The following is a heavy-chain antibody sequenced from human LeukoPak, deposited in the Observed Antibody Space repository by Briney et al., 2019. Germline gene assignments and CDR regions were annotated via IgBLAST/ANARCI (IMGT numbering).Heavy chain of an antibody. Sequence: GGSLRLSCAASGFTFSSYGMHWVRQAPGKGLEWVAVIREDGSKKYYADSVKGRFTISRDNSKNTLYLQMNSLRAEDTAVYYCGRDMVGGEGIDPWGQGTLVTVSS. D-gene: IGHD3-10*01. CDR3: GRDMVGGEGIDP. CDR1: GFTFSSYG. V-gene: IGHV3-33*08. J-gene: IGHJ5*02. CDR2: IREDGSKK.